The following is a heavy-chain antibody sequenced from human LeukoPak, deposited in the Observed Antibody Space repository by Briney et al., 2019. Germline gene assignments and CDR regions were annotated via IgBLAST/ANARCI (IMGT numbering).Heavy chain of an antibody. CDR1: GGSISGYY. CDR2: FYTTGST. Sequence: SETLSLTCTVSGGSISGYYWSWIRQPAGKGLEWIGRFYTTGSTHYNPSLKSRVTMSVDTSKNQFSLKLSSVTAAETAVYYCAREAYYYYHMDVWGKGTTVTVSS. CDR3: AREAYYYYHMDV. J-gene: IGHJ6*03. V-gene: IGHV4-4*07.